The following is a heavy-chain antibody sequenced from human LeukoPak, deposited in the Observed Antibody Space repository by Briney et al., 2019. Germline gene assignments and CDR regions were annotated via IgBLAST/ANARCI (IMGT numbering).Heavy chain of an antibody. V-gene: IGHV3-48*03. CDR1: GFSFGAYE. Sequence: PGGSLRLSCEVSGFSFGAYEMNWVRQAPGKGLEWVSLISHIGSAINYADSVKGRFVISRDNAKNSLFLQMSSLRVEDTAVYYCARDYYDSSGLDYWGQGTLVTVSS. CDR3: ARDYYDSSGLDY. CDR2: ISHIGSAI. D-gene: IGHD3-22*01. J-gene: IGHJ4*02.